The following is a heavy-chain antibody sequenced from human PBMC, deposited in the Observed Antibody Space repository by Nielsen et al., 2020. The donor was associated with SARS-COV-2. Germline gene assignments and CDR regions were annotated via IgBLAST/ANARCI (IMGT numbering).Heavy chain of an antibody. Sequence: SETLSLTCSVSGGSISSSNYYWGWIRQPPGKGLEWIGSIYYSGSTFYNPSLKSRVTISLDTSKKQFSLRLSSLTAADTAVYYCAGTLTIFGVAPTLDYWGQGTLVTVSS. CDR3: AGTLTIFGVAPTLDY. V-gene: IGHV4-39*07. CDR1: GGSISSSNYY. CDR2: IYYSGST. J-gene: IGHJ4*02. D-gene: IGHD3-3*01.